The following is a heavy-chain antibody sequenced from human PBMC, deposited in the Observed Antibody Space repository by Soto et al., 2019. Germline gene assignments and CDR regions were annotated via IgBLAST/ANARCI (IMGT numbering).Heavy chain of an antibody. CDR2: ISTHNGNT. CDR3: AREGILTRFDGDDI. V-gene: IGHV1-18*04. CDR1: VFTSSG. Sequence: SVKVSFRASVFTSSGVSWVRQAPGQLLEWMVWISTHNGNTIYAQQFQGRVIMTMDTSTKTVYMELRSLRPDDTAVYLCAREGILTRFDGDDIGGKWTMVEVSS. J-gene: IGHJ3*02. D-gene: IGHD2-21*01.